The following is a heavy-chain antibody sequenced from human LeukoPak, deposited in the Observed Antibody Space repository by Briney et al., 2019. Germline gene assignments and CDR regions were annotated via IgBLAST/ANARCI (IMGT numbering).Heavy chain of an antibody. V-gene: IGHV3-7*01. Sequence: GGSLRLSCAACGFTFSDYFLTWVRQAPGKGLEWVANIKQDGSAKYYVGSVKGRFTISRDNAKNSVDLQMNSLRVEDTGVYYCARRLRDFRSGEAFDYWGQGTLVTVSS. D-gene: IGHD3-3*01. CDR2: IKQDGSAK. CDR1: GFTFSDYF. CDR3: ARRLRDFRSGEAFDY. J-gene: IGHJ4*02.